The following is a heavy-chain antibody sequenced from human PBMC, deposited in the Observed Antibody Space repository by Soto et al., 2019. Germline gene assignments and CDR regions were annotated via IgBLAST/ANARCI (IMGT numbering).Heavy chain of an antibody. Sequence: GGSLRLSCAASGFTFSNYYMSWVRQAPGKGLEWVSFICYSGSNIYYADTVKGRFTISRDNSKNTLYLQMNSLRAEDRAVYYWAKGLYYYDSWGQGTLVTVSS. V-gene: IGHV3-30*02. CDR1: GFTFSNYY. J-gene: IGHJ4*02. CDR2: ICYSGSNI. CDR3: AKGLYYYDS. D-gene: IGHD3-22*01.